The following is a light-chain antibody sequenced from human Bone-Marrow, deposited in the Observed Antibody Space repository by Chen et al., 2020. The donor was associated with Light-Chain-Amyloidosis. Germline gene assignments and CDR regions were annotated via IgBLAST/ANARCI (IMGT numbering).Light chain of an antibody. CDR2: RDS. CDR1: DLPTKY. Sequence: SYELTQPPSVSVSPGQTARITCSGDDLPTKYAYWYQQKPGRAPVLVIHRDSERPSGISERFTGSSSGTTATLTISGDQAEDEADYHCQSADSSGTYEVIFGGGTKLTVL. V-gene: IGLV3-25*03. J-gene: IGLJ2*01. CDR3: QSADSSGTYEVI.